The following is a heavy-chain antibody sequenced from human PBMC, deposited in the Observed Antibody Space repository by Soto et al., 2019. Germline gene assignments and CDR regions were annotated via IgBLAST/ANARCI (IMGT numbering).Heavy chain of an antibody. CDR3: ARDRGFTMVRGAKGPFDY. CDR2: IIPIFGTA. CDR1: GGTFSSYA. D-gene: IGHD3-10*01. V-gene: IGHV1-69*01. J-gene: IGHJ4*02. Sequence: QVQLVQSGAEVKKPGSSVKVSCKASGGTFSSYAISWVRQAPGQGLEWMGGIIPIFGTANYAQKFQGRVTITADESTSTAYMELSSLRSEDTAVYYCARDRGFTMVRGAKGPFDYWGQGTLVTVSS.